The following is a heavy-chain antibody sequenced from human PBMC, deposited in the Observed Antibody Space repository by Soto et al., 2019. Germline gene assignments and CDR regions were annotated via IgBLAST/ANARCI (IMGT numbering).Heavy chain of an antibody. V-gene: IGHV4-28*01. Sequence: QVQLQESGPGLVKPSDTLSLTCAVSGYSISSSNWWGWIRQPPGKGLEWIGYIYYSGTTYYNPSLRSHVTLSVDTAKNQFPLKLTSVTAVDTAVYYCARREIQGPIDYWGQGTLVTVSS. J-gene: IGHJ4*02. CDR2: IYYSGTT. D-gene: IGHD1-26*01. CDR3: ARREIQGPIDY. CDR1: GYSISSSNW.